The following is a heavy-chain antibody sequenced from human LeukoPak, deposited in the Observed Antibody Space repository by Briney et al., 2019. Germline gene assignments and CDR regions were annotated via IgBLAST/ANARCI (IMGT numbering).Heavy chain of an antibody. Sequence: PSETLSLTCAVSGYSISSGYYWGWIRQPPGKGLEWIGSIYHSGSTYYNPSLKSRVTISVDTSKNQFSLKLSSVTAADTAVYYCARQDYGDYAVHAFDIWGQGTMVTVSS. D-gene: IGHD4-17*01. J-gene: IGHJ3*02. CDR1: GYSISSGYY. CDR3: ARQDYGDYAVHAFDI. CDR2: IYHSGST. V-gene: IGHV4-38-2*01.